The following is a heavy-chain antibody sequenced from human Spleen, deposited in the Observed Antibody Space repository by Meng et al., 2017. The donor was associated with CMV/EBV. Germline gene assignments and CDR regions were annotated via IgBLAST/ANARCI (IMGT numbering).Heavy chain of an antibody. CDR3: ARGDFLPFLLPQSHYGMDV. CDR1: GYTFTSFG. CDR2: ISPYNGNT. D-gene: IGHD3-3*01. J-gene: IGHJ6*02. Sequence: ASVKVSCKASGYTFTSFGISWVRQAPGQGLEWMGRISPYNGNTNYAQKFQGRVTMTRDTSINTACMELSRLRSDDTAVYYCARGDFLPFLLPQSHYGMDVWGQGTTVTVSS. V-gene: IGHV1-18*01.